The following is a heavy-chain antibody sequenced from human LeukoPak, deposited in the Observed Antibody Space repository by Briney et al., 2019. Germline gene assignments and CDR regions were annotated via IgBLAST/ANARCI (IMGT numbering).Heavy chain of an antibody. D-gene: IGHD6-6*01. J-gene: IGHJ4*02. CDR3: ARSLRYSSSPFDY. Sequence: SETLSLTCAVYGGSFSGYYWTWIRQPPGKGLEWIGEINHSGGTNYNPSLKSRVTISVDTSKNHFSLKLSSVTAADTAVYYCARSLRYSSSPFDYWGQGTLVTVSS. CDR2: INHSGGT. CDR1: GGSFSGYY. V-gene: IGHV4-34*01.